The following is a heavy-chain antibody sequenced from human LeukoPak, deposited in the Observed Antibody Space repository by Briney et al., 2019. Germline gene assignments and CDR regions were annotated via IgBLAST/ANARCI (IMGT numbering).Heavy chain of an antibody. Sequence: GGSLRLSCAASGFTFNKYTMNWVRQAPGKGLEWVSSISTSSSYIYYADSVKGRFTISRDNAKNSLYLQMNSLRAEDTAVYYCARRRYSGSSQHFDYWGQGTLVTVSS. V-gene: IGHV3-21*01. D-gene: IGHD1-26*01. CDR3: ARRRYSGSSQHFDY. CDR1: GFTFNKYT. CDR2: ISTSSSYI. J-gene: IGHJ4*02.